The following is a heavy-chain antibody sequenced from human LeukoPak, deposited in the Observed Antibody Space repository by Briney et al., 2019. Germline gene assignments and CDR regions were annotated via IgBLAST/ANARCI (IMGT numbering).Heavy chain of an antibody. V-gene: IGHV3-21*01. D-gene: IGHD3-3*01. CDR3: ARDSAQNYDFWSGYTFDY. CDR2: ISSSSSYI. J-gene: IGHJ4*02. CDR1: GFTFSSYS. Sequence: GGSLRLSCAASGFTFSSYSMNWVRQAPGKGLEWVSSISSSSSYIYYADSVKDRFTISRDNAKNSLYLQMNSLRAEHTAVYYCARDSAQNYDFWSGYTFDYWGQGTLVTVSS.